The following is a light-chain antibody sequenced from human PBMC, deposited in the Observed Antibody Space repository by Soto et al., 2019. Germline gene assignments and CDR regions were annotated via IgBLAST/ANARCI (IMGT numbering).Light chain of an antibody. J-gene: IGKJ5*01. CDR3: QQRSNWPPIT. CDR2: DAS. CDR1: QTLTSGY. Sequence: EIVLTQSPDTLSLSPGERATLSCRASQTLTSGYLAWYQQKPGQAPRLLIYDASNRATGIPARFSGSGSGTDFTLTISSLEPEDFAVYYCQQRSNWPPITFGQGTRLE. V-gene: IGKV3-11*01.